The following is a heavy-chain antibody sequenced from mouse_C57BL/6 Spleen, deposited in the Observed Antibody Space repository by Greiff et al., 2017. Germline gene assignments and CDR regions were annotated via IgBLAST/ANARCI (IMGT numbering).Heavy chain of an antibody. D-gene: IGHD1-1*01. CDR1: GFTFSNYW. J-gene: IGHJ2*01. CDR3: TGGYGSSGYYFDY. Sequence: GGSMKLSCVASGFTFSNYWMNWVRQSPEKGLEWVAQIRLKSDNYATHYAESVKGRFTISRDDSKSSVYLQMNNLRAEDTGIYYCTGGYGSSGYYFDYWGQGTTLTVSS. V-gene: IGHV6-3*01. CDR2: IRLKSDNYAT.